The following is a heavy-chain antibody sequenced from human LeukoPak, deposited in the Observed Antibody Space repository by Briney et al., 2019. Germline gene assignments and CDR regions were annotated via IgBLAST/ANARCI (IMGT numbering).Heavy chain of an antibody. Sequence: GGSLRLSCVASGFTFSGSAMHWVRQVPGKGLEWVSASSSSDDGKWYADSVRGRFTISRDTSKNTVYLQMNSLRVEDAGVYFCAKAPVTSCRGAFCYPFDYWGHGTLVTVSS. CDR2: SSSSDDGK. CDR3: AKAPVTSCRGAFCYPFDY. V-gene: IGHV3-23*01. D-gene: IGHD1-26*01. CDR1: GFTFSGSA. J-gene: IGHJ4*01.